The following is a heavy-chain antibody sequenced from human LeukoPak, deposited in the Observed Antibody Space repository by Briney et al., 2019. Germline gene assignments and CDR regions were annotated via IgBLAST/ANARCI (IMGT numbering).Heavy chain of an antibody. CDR2: IYYSGST. J-gene: IGHJ2*01. V-gene: IGHV4-59*01. Sequence: SETLSLTCTVSGGSISSYYWSWIRQPPGKGREWIGYIYYSGSTNYNPSLKSRVTISVDTSKNQFSLKLSSVTAADTAVYYCARRVSVPAALFFWYFDLWGRGTLVTVSS. CDR3: ARRVSVPAALFFWYFDL. D-gene: IGHD2-2*01. CDR1: GGSISSYY.